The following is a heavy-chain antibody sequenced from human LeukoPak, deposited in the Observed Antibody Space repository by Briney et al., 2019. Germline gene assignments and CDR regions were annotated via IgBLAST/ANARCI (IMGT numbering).Heavy chain of an antibody. D-gene: IGHD5-12*01. CDR2: INSDGSST. CDR1: GFTLSSYW. V-gene: IGHV3-74*01. CDR3: ARETIINVDGFDI. Sequence: GGSLRLSCAASGFTLSSYWMHWVRQAPGKGLVWVSRINSDGSSTGYADPVKGRFTISRDNAKNTLYLQMNRLRAEDTAVYYCARETIINVDGFDIWGQGTMVTVTS. J-gene: IGHJ3*02.